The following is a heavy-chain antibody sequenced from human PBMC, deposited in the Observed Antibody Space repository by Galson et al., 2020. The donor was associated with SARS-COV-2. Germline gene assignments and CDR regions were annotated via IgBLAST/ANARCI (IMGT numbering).Heavy chain of an antibody. CDR3: ARPWYSGSDYVGQHNWFDP. CDR2: INPNSGGT. Sequence: GESLKISCKASGYTFTGYYMHWVRQAPGQGLEWMGWINPNSGGTNYAQKFQGRVTMTRDTSISTAYMELSRLRSDDTAVYYCARPWYSGSDYVGQHNWFDPWGQGTLVTVSS. J-gene: IGHJ5*02. CDR1: GYTFTGYY. D-gene: IGHD1-26*01. V-gene: IGHV1-2*02.